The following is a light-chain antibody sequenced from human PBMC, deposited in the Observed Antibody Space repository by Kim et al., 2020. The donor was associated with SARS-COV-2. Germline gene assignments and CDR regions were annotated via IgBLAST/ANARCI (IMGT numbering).Light chain of an antibody. V-gene: IGLV2-8*01. CDR3: SSYAGSNNLWV. J-gene: IGLJ3*02. CDR2: EVS. CDR1: SSDVGGYNY. Sequence: QSALTQPPSASGSPGQSVTISCTGTSSDVGGYNYVSWYQQHPGKAPKLMIYEVSKRPSGVPDRFSGSKSCNTASLTVSGLQAEDEADYYCSSYAGSNNLWVFGGGTKLTVL.